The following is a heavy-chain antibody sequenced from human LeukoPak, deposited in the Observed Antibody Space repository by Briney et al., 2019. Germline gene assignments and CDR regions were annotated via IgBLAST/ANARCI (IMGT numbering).Heavy chain of an antibody. CDR1: GGSISSYY. D-gene: IGHD3-10*01. CDR3: ARSMVRERGVGDFDY. Sequence: PSETLSLTCTVSGGSISSYYWSWIRQPPGKGLEWIGYIYYSGSTNYNPSLKSRVTISVDTSKNQFSLNLSSVTAADTAVYYCARSMVRERGVGDFDYWGQGTLVTVSS. V-gene: IGHV4-59*01. CDR2: IYYSGST. J-gene: IGHJ4*02.